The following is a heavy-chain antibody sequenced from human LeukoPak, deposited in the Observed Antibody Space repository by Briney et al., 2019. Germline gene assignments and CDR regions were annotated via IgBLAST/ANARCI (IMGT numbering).Heavy chain of an antibody. CDR1: GGSFSGYY. V-gene: IGHV4-34*01. J-gene: IGHJ4*02. CDR3: ARRRKYYYDSSGSNFDY. D-gene: IGHD3-22*01. CDR2: INHSGST. Sequence: SETLSLTCAVYGGSFSGYYWSWIRQPPGKGLEWIGEINHSGSTNYNPSLKSRVTISVDTSKNQFSLKLSSVTAADTAVYYCARRRKYYYDSSGSNFDYWGQGTLVTVSS.